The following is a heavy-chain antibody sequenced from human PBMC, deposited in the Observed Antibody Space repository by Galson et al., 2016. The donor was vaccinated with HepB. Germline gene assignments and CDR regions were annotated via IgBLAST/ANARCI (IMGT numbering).Heavy chain of an antibody. V-gene: IGHV5-10-1*01. CDR3: ARHLEYCTDGVCYPRLFDY. D-gene: IGHD2-8*01. CDR2: IDPIDSHT. J-gene: IGHJ4*02. Sequence: QSGAEVKKPGESLRISCKGSGYRFTNYWISWVRQMPGKGLEWMGPIDPIDSHTSYSPSFQGHVTISDDKSISTAYLQWSSLKASDTAMYYCARHLEYCTDGVCYPRLFDYWGQGTLVTVSS. CDR1: GYRFTNYW.